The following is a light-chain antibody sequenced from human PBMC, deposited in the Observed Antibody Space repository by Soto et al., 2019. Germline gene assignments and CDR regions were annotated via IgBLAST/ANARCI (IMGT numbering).Light chain of an antibody. CDR2: EVS. Sequence: QSVLTQPPSVSGSPGQSVTISCTGTSSDVGSYNRVSWYQQPPGTAPKVMIYEVSNRPSGVPDRFSGSKSGNTASLTISGLQAEDEADYYCSLCTSSSTYVFGTGTKVTVL. J-gene: IGLJ1*01. V-gene: IGLV2-18*01. CDR1: SSDVGSYNR. CDR3: SLCTSSSTYV.